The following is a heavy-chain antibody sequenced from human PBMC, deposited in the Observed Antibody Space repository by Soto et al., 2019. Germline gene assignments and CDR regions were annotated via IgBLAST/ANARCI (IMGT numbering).Heavy chain of an antibody. CDR2: MNPYSGDT. CDR3: ARGRGGYCSGGSCYRLLDP. D-gene: IGHD2-15*01. Sequence: ASVKVSCKASGDTFTNYETIWVRQAPGQGPEWMGWMNPYSGDTVYALKFQGRVTLTRDTSISTAYMELTSLTFEDTAVYYCARGRGGYCSGGSCYRLLDPWGQGTLVTVSS. J-gene: IGHJ5*02. CDR1: GDTFTNYE. V-gene: IGHV1-8*01.